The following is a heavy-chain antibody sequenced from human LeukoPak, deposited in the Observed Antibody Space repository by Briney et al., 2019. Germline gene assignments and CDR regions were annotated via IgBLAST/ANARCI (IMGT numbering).Heavy chain of an antibody. CDR2: ISAYNGNT. V-gene: IGHV1-18*01. CDR3: ARAPSIAVTSNHY. D-gene: IGHD6-19*01. J-gene: IGHJ4*02. Sequence: IXXXRQAPGXGLEWMGWISAYNGNTNYAQKLQGRVTMTTHTSTSTAYMELRSLRSDDTAVYYCARAPSIAVTSNHYWGQGTLVTVSS.